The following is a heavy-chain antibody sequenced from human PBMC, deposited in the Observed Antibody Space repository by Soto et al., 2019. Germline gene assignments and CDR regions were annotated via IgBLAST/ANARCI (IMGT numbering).Heavy chain of an antibody. CDR3: AKSNTATTNHYYGMDV. CDR1: GFTFDDYA. CDR2: INWNSGSI. V-gene: IGHV3-9*01. J-gene: IGHJ6*02. Sequence: PGGSLRLSCAASGFTFDDYAMHWVRQAPGKGLEWVSGINWNSGSIVYADSVKGRFTISRDNAKNSLYLQMNSLRAEDTALYYCAKSNTATTNHYYGMDVWGQGTTVTVSS. D-gene: IGHD1-26*01.